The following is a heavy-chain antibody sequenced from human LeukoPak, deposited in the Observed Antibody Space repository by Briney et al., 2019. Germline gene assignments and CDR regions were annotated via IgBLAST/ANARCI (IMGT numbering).Heavy chain of an antibody. Sequence: GGSLRLSCAASGFLFSNHYMDWVRQTPGKGLEWVGRNRHKVHSYTTEYAASVRGRFIISRDDSQNSLYLQMNSLKTDDTAVYYCARHAADYDVLTGSYSGDYFDYWGQGTLVTVSS. CDR2: NRHKVHSYTT. J-gene: IGHJ4*02. CDR3: ARHAADYDVLTGSYSGDYFDY. D-gene: IGHD3-9*01. V-gene: IGHV3-72*01. CDR1: GFLFSNHY.